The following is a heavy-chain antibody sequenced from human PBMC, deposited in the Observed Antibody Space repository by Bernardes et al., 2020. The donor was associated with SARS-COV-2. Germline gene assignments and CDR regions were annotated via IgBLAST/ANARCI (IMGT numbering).Heavy chain of an antibody. CDR1: GFTFSSYA. CDR3: AREAFAVRSFSNSGGIDS. CDR2: ISKDGRNE. D-gene: IGHD4-4*01. Sequence: GGSLRLSCAASGFTFSSYAMHWVRQAPGKGLEWLAAISKDGRNEYYNDSVKGRFTISRENSKNTVFLQVSSLRPEDTAVYYCAREAFAVRSFSNSGGIDSWGQGTLATVSS. V-gene: IGHV3-30*04. J-gene: IGHJ4*02.